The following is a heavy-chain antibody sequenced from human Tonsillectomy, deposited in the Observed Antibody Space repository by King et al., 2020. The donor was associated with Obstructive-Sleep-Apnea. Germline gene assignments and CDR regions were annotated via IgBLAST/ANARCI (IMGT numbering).Heavy chain of an antibody. CDR1: GFNFSSYA. CDR2: ISYDGSNK. V-gene: IGHV3-30-3*01. CDR3: ARDLCSSSPPAAAGEY. Sequence: QLVQSGGGVVQPGRSLRLSCAASGFNFSSYAMHWVRQAPGKGLEWVAVISYDGSNKHYADSVKGRFTISRDNSKNTRYLQVNSLRAEDTAVYYCARDLCSSSPPAAAGEYWGQGTLVTVSS. D-gene: IGHD6-13*01. J-gene: IGHJ4*02.